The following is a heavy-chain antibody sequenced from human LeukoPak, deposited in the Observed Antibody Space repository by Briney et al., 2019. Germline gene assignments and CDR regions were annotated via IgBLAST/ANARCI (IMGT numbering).Heavy chain of an antibody. D-gene: IGHD3-10*01. J-gene: IGHJ6*03. CDR3: ARGGVLWFGEDWYMDV. CDR1: GYTFTSYY. CDR2: INPSGGST. V-gene: IGHV1-46*01. Sequence: GASVKVSCKASGYTFTSYYMHWVRQAPGQGLEWMGIINPSGGSTSYAQKFQGRVTMTRGMSTSTVYMELSSLRSEDTAVYYCARGGVLWFGEDWYMDVWGKGTTVTISS.